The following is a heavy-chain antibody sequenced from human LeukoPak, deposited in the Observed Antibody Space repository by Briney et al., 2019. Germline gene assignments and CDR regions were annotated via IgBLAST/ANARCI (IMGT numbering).Heavy chain of an antibody. D-gene: IGHD6-19*01. CDR1: GGTFNSYA. Sequence: ASVKVSCKASGGTFNSYAINWVRQAPGQGLEWMGGIIPRLGTTKYIEKFQGRITITTDESTTTAYMELTSLRSEDTAVYYCARTAVSTVAGTAPFDYWGQGTLVTVSS. J-gene: IGHJ4*02. CDR2: IIPRLGTT. V-gene: IGHV1-69*05. CDR3: ARTAVSTVAGTAPFDY.